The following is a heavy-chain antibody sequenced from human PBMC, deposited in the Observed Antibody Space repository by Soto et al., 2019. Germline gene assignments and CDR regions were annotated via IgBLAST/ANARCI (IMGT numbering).Heavy chain of an antibody. CDR3: ARGYGDYVAWFDP. CDR1: GGSISSGGYY. Sequence: SETLSLTCTVSGGSISSGGYYWSWIRQHPGKGLEWIGYIYYSGSTYYNPSLKSRVTISVDTSKNQFSLKLSSVTAADTAVYXCARGYGDYVAWFDPWGQGTLVTVSS. CDR2: IYYSGST. V-gene: IGHV4-31*03. J-gene: IGHJ5*02. D-gene: IGHD4-17*01.